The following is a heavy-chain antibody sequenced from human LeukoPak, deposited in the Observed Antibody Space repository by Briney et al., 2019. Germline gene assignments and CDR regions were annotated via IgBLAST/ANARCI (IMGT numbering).Heavy chain of an antibody. CDR2: IYSGGST. CDR1: GFTVSSNY. CDR3: ARKVGLRYFDGAYYMDF. Sequence: GGSLRLSCAASGFTVSSNYMSWVRQAPGKGLEWVSVIYSGGSTYYADSVKGRFTISRDNSKNTLYLQMNSLRAEDTAVYYCARKVGLRYFDGAYYMDFSGKGTTVTVSS. D-gene: IGHD3-9*01. V-gene: IGHV3-53*01. J-gene: IGHJ6*03.